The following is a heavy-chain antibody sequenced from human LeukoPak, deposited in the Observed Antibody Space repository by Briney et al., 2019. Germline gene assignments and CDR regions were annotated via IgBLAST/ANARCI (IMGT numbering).Heavy chain of an antibody. CDR3: ARAYYDFWSGYYIDY. CDR1: GGSINSYY. CDR2: IYYSGST. Sequence: SETLSLTCTVSGGSINSYYWSWIRQPPGKGLEWIGYIYYSGSTNYNPSLKSRVTISVDTSKNQFSLRLSSVTAADTAVYYCARAYYDFWSGYYIDYWGQGTLVTVSS. V-gene: IGHV4-59*08. D-gene: IGHD3-3*01. J-gene: IGHJ4*02.